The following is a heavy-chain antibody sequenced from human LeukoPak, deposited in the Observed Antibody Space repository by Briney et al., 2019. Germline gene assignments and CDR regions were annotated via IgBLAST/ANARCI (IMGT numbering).Heavy chain of an antibody. CDR3: ARENNSGWYRKAAFDY. CDR1: GYTFTGYY. CDR2: INPNSGGT. D-gene: IGHD6-19*01. Sequence: ASVKVSCKASGYTFTGYYMHWVRRAPGQGLEWMGWINPNSGGTNYAQKFQGRVTMTRDTSISTAYMELSSLISDDTAIYYCARENNSGWYRKAAFDYWGQGTLVTVTS. J-gene: IGHJ4*02. V-gene: IGHV1-2*02.